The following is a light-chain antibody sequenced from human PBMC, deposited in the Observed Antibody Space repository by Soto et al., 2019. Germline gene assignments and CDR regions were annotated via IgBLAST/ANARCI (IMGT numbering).Light chain of an antibody. Sequence: QSALTQPASVSGSPGQSITISCTGTSSDVGGYNYVSWYQQHPGKAPKLMIYDVSNRPSGVSNRFSGSKSGNTASLTISGLPAEDEADYYFSSYTSRSTLVFGGGTKLTVL. V-gene: IGLV2-14*01. CDR2: DVS. CDR3: SSYTSRSTLV. J-gene: IGLJ2*01. CDR1: SSDVGGYNY.